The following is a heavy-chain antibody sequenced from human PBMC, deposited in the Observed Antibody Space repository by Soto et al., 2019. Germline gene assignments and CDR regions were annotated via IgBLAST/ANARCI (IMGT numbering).Heavy chain of an antibody. CDR3: ARSANGDHDAFDI. J-gene: IGHJ3*02. V-gene: IGHV1-69*13. CDR1: GGTFSSYA. Sequence: SVKVSCKASGGTFSSYATSWVRQAPGQGLEWMGGIIPIFGTANYAQKFQGRVTITADESTSTAYMELSSLRSEDTAVYYCARSANGDHDAFDIWGQGTMVTVSS. CDR2: IIPIFGTA. D-gene: IGHD2-21*02.